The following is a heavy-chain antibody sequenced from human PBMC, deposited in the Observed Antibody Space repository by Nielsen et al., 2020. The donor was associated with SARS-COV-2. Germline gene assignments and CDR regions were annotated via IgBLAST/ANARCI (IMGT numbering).Heavy chain of an antibody. D-gene: IGHD3-3*01. CDR2: IKQDGSEK. V-gene: IGHV3-7*03. CDR1: GFTFSSYW. Sequence: GSLRLSCAASGFTFSSYWMSWVRQAPGKGLEWVANIKQDGSEKYYVDSVKGRFTISRDNAKNSLYLQMNSLRAEDTAVYYCARDTNYDFWSGSGNWFDPWGQGTLVTVSS. J-gene: IGHJ5*02. CDR3: ARDTNYDFWSGSGNWFDP.